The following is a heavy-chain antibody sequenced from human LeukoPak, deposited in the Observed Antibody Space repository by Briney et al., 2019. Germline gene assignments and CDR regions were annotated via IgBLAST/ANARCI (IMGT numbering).Heavy chain of an antibody. Sequence: GGSLTLSCAASGLTFSDYYMRWIRQAPGEGLEWVSYISGSSSYTNYADSVKGRFTISRDNAKNSLYLQMNSLRAEDTAVYYCARDRAQYYYGSGSYRPYYYYGMDVWGQGTTVTVSS. CDR2: ISGSSSYT. CDR3: ARDRAQYYYGSGSYRPYYYYGMDV. CDR1: GLTFSDYY. D-gene: IGHD3-10*01. V-gene: IGHV3-11*05. J-gene: IGHJ6*02.